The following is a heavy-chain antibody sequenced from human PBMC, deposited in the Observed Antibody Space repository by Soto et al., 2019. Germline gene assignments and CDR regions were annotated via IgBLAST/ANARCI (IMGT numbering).Heavy chain of an antibody. J-gene: IGHJ6*02. Sequence: QVQLVQSGAEVKKPGASVKVSCKASGYTFTSYGISWVRQAPGQGLEWMGWISAYNGNTNYAQKLQGRVTMTTDTSTSTAYMEVRSLRSDDTAVYYCARDRHIAAAGTYYGMDVWGQGTTVTVSS. V-gene: IGHV1-18*01. CDR1: GYTFTSYG. CDR2: ISAYNGNT. D-gene: IGHD6-13*01. CDR3: ARDRHIAAAGTYYGMDV.